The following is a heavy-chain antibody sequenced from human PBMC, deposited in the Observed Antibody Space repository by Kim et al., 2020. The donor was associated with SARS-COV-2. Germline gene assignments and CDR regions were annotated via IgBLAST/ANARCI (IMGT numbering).Heavy chain of an antibody. CDR2: IKSKTDGGTT. Sequence: GGSLRLSCAASGFTFSNAWMSWVRQAPGKGLEWVGRIKSKTDGGTTDYAAPVKGRFTISRDDSKNTLYLQMNSLKTEDTAVYYCTTDFIWGMTTVTTSYFDYWGQGTLVTVSS. CDR1: GFTFSNAW. V-gene: IGHV3-15*01. D-gene: IGHD4-4*01. CDR3: TTDFIWGMTTVTTSYFDY. J-gene: IGHJ4*02.